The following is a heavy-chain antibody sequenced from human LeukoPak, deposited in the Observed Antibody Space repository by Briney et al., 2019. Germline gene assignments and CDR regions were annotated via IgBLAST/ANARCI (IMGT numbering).Heavy chain of an antibody. D-gene: IGHD5-24*01. CDR2: IQHSGST. V-gene: IGHV4-59*08. Sequence: PSETLSLTCTASGVSISSSYWSWVRQPPGKGLEYIGYIQHSGSTNYNPSLKSRVTMSIDTSKNQFSLKLSSVAAADTAAYYCVKGKTRDGYTYFYYWGEGTLVTVFS. CDR1: GVSISSSY. J-gene: IGHJ4*02. CDR3: VKGKTRDGYTYFYY.